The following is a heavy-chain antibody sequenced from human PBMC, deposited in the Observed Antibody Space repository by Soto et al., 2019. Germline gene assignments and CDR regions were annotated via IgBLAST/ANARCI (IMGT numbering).Heavy chain of an antibody. CDR2: IYYSGST. J-gene: IGHJ5*02. V-gene: IGHV4-39*01. CDR1: GCSITSGTYS. Sequence: SETLSLTCAVSGCSITSGTYSWDWIRQPPGKGLQWIGSIYYSGSTYYNPSLKSRVTISVDTSKNQFSLKLSSVTAADTAVYYCATSNWFDPWGLGTLVTVS. CDR3: ATSNWFDP.